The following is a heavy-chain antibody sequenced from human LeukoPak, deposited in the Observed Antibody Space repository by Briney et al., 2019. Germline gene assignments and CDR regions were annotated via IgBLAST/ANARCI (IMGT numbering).Heavy chain of an antibody. V-gene: IGHV4-39*07. Sequence: PSETLSLTCPVSGGSISSSSYYWGWLRQPPGKGLEWIVSIYYSGRTYYNPSLKSRVSISVDTSKNQFSLKLSSVTAADTAVYYCARVDSSPNWFDPWGEGTLVTVSS. J-gene: IGHJ5*02. CDR2: IYYSGRT. CDR3: ARVDSSPNWFDP. D-gene: IGHD6-13*01. CDR1: GGSISSSSYY.